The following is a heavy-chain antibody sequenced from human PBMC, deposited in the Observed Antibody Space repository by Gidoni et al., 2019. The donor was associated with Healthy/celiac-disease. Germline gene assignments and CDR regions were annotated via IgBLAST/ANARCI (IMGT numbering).Heavy chain of an antibody. CDR3: ATAPGGDGMDV. Sequence: EVQLLESGGGLVQPGGSLRLSCAASGFTFSSYAMSWVRQAPGKGLGWVSSIWGSGGSTYYADSVKGRFTISRDNSKNTLYLQMNSLRAEDTAVYYCATAPGGDGMDVWGQGTTVTVSS. CDR1: GFTFSSYA. V-gene: IGHV3-23*01. J-gene: IGHJ6*02. CDR2: IWGSGGST. D-gene: IGHD1-1*01.